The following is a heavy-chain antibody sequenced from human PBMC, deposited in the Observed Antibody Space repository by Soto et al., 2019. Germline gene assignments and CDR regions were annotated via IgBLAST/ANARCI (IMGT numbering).Heavy chain of an antibody. CDR3: ARDWQGYYGSGSYYGWFDP. Sequence: SETLSLTCAVSGGSVSSCGYYWCWNRQHPGKGLEWIRYIYYSGSTYYNPSLKSRVTISVDTSKNQFSLKLSSVTAADTAVYYCARDWQGYYGSGSYYGWFDPWGQGTLVTVSS. J-gene: IGHJ5*01. CDR2: IYYSGST. CDR1: GGSVSSCGYY. D-gene: IGHD3-10*01. V-gene: IGHV4-31*11.